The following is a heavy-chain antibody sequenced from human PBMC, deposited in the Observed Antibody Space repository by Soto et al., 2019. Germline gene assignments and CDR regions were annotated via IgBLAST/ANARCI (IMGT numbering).Heavy chain of an antibody. CDR1: GFTFSSYA. V-gene: IGHV3-33*01. D-gene: IGHD6-13*01. CDR3: ATDGGLGSSSWNALLSFDY. Sequence: QVQLVESGGGVVQPGRSLRLSCAASGFTFSSYAMHWVRQAPGKGLEWVAVIWYDGSNKYYADSVKGRFTISRDNSKXXRXXQMNSLRAEDTAVYYCATDGGLGSSSWNALLSFDYWGQGTLVTVSS. CDR2: IWYDGSNK. J-gene: IGHJ4*02.